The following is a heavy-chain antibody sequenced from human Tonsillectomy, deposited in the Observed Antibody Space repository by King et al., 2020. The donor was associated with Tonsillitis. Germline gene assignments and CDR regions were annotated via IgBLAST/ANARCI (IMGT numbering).Heavy chain of an antibody. J-gene: IGHJ4*02. D-gene: IGHD3-22*01. CDR3: SSPKYFYDASGTDF. V-gene: IGHV3-73*02. CDR1: GFSFSGSA. Sequence: VQLVESGGDLVQPGGSLTLSCAASGFSFSGSALHWVRQASGTGLEWVGRIRSRVYSYATAYAESVQGRFTISRDDSKNTAYLQMNSLKIEDTAVYYCSSPKYFYDASGTDFWGQGILVTVSS. CDR2: IRSRVYSYAT.